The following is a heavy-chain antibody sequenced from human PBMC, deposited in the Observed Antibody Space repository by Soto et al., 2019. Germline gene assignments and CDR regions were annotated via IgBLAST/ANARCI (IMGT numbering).Heavy chain of an antibody. J-gene: IGHJ2*01. CDR3: ARVKVGDLFRFNWFFDL. V-gene: IGHV4-30-2*01. CDR2: IFHTGST. D-gene: IGHD3-3*01. CDR1: GGSISSGNFS. Sequence: PSETLSLTCTVSGGSISSGNFSWTWIRQPPGKGLEWIAYIFHTGSTFYNSSLKPRVSISVDRSKNQFSLKLKSVAETDTAVYHCARVKVGDLFRFNWFFDLWGRGTLVTVSS.